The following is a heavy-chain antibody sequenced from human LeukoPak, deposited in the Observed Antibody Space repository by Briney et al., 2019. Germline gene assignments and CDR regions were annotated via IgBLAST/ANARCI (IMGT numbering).Heavy chain of an antibody. Sequence: GGSLRLSCAASGFTFSSYAMSWVRQAPGKGLEWVSAISGSGGSTYYADSVKGRFTISRDNSKNTLYLQMNSLRAEDTAVYYCARDPNSSSWYTHYYGMDVWGQGTTVTVSS. CDR1: GFTFSSYA. V-gene: IGHV3-23*01. J-gene: IGHJ6*02. CDR3: ARDPNSSSWYTHYYGMDV. D-gene: IGHD6-13*01. CDR2: ISGSGGST.